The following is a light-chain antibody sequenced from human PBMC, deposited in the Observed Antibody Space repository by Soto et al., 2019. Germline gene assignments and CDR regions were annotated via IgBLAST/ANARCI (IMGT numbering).Light chain of an antibody. CDR1: SSNIGTNT. J-gene: IGLJ3*02. V-gene: IGLV1-44*01. CDR2: SND. CDR3: AAWDARLNGVV. Sequence: QLVLTQPPSTSGTPGQRVTISCSGSSSNIGTNTVNWYQQVPGTAPKLLIYSNDQRPSGVPDRFSGSKSGTSVSLAISGLQSEDEAEYFCAAWDARLNGVVFGGGTKLTVL.